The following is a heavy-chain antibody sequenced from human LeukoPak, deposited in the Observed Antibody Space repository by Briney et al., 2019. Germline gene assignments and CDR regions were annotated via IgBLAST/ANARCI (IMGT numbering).Heavy chain of an antibody. V-gene: IGHV3-30*02. Sequence: GGSLRLSCAASGFTFSSYGMHWVRQAPGKGLEWVAFIRYDGSNKYYADSVKGRFTISRDNSKNTLYLQMNSLRAEDTAVYYCATHYDIFTGPNAFDIWGQGTMVTVSS. CDR1: GFTFSSYG. CDR3: ATHYDIFTGPNAFDI. CDR2: IRYDGSNK. J-gene: IGHJ3*02. D-gene: IGHD3-9*01.